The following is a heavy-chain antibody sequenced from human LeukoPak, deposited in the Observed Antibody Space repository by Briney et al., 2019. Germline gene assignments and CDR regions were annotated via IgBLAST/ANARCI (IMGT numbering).Heavy chain of an antibody. J-gene: IGHJ4*02. D-gene: IGHD3-22*01. CDR3: ARFGEYYYDSSGYYGGGFDY. CDR1: GFTFSSYS. V-gene: IGHV3-21*01. CDR2: ISSSSSYI. Sequence: GGSLRLSCVASGFTFSSYSMNWVRQAPGKGLEWVSSISSSSSYIYYADSVKGRFTISRDNAKNSLYLQMNSLRAEDTAVYYCARFGEYYYDSSGYYGGGFDYWGQGTLVTVSS.